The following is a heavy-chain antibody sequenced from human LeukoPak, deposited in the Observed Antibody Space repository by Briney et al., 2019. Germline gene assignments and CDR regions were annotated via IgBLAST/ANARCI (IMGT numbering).Heavy chain of an antibody. CDR3: ARGYYDFSTYTVDP. V-gene: IGHV3-74*03. Sequence: GGSLCPAWPASGFSLGTYCIRWARQAPGKGLGWVLCIKSDGTRTKYADSVKGRFTISRDNATNTLYLQMNSLRAEDTAIYYCARGYYDFSTYTVDPWGQGTLVTVSS. CDR2: IKSDGTRT. CDR1: GFSLGTYC. D-gene: IGHD3-22*01. J-gene: IGHJ5*02.